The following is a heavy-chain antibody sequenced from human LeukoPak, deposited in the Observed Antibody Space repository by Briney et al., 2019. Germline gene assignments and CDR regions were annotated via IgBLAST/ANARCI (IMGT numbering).Heavy chain of an antibody. D-gene: IGHD2-2*01. J-gene: IGHJ4*02. CDR1: GGSISSGSYY. Sequence: SETLSLTCTVSGGSISSGSYYWSWIRQPAGKGLEWIGRIYTSGSTNYNPSLKSRVTISVDTSKNQFSLKLSSVTAADTAVYYCVRDRGNIVVVPSATWALDFWGQGALVTVSS. V-gene: IGHV4-61*02. CDR2: IYTSGST. CDR3: VRDRGNIVVVPSATWALDF.